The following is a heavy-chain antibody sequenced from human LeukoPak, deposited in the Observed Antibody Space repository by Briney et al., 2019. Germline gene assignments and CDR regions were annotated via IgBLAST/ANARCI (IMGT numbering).Heavy chain of an antibody. V-gene: IGHV4-39*07. Sequence: PSETLSLTCTVSGGSTSSSSYFWGWIRQPPEKGLDWLGNVYYTGSTYYNPSPLSRVTVSVDTSKNQFSLKLSSVTAADTAVYYCARAWRGEYYFDYWGQGTLVTVSS. D-gene: IGHD3-16*01. CDR2: VYYTGST. J-gene: IGHJ4*02. CDR1: GGSTSSSSYF. CDR3: ARAWRGEYYFDY.